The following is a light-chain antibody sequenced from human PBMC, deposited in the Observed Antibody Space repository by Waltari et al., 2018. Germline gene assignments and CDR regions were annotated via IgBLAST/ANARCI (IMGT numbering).Light chain of an antibody. CDR3: SSYTSSYTYV. Sequence: QSALTQPAPASGSPGQSITIPCTGTSSDVGGSNYVSWYQQHPGKAPKFMVYDVSNRPSGGSNRCSGSKSGNTASLTISGLQAEDEADYYCSSYTSSYTYVFGTGTKVTVL. V-gene: IGLV2-14*03. CDR2: DVS. CDR1: SSDVGGSNY. J-gene: IGLJ1*01.